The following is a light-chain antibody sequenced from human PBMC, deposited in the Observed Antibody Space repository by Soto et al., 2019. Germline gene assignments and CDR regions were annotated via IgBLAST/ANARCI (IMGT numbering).Light chain of an antibody. V-gene: IGKV3-11*01. CDR1: QTIRGL. CDR3: QQRHNWPIT. CDR2: DTS. Sequence: IVLTQSPVTLSLSPGERATLSCRTSQTIRGLLNWYQQRPGQAPRLLIYDTSNRATDIPARFSGSGSGTDFILTISSLDPEDFGVYFCQQRHNWPITFGQGTRLDIK. J-gene: IGKJ5*01.